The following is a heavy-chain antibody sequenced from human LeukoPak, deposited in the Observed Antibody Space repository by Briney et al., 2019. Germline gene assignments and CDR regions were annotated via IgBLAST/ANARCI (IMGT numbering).Heavy chain of an antibody. V-gene: IGHV5-51*01. J-gene: IGHJ3*02. Sequence: GESLKISCQGSGYNFSNYWIGWARQMPGKGLEWMGIIYPGDSDTRYSPSFQGQVIISADKSISTAYLQWSSLKASDTAMYYCARDVWFGGSPDAFDIWGQGTMVTVSS. CDR2: IYPGDSDT. CDR1: GYNFSNYW. CDR3: ARDVWFGGSPDAFDI. D-gene: IGHD3-10*01.